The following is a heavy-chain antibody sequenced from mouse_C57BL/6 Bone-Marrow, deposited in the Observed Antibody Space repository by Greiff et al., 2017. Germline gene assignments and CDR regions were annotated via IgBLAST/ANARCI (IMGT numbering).Heavy chain of an antibody. CDR2: IDPETGGT. Sequence: QVQLKQSGAELVRPGASVTLSCKASGYTFTDYEMHWVKQTPVHGLEWIGAIDPETGGTAYNQKFKGKAILTADKSSSTAYMELRSLTSEDSAVYYFFYDYDAMDYWGRGTGVTVSA. V-gene: IGHV1-15*01. J-gene: IGHJ4*01. D-gene: IGHD1-1*01. CDR1: GYTFTDYE. CDR3: FYDYDAMDY.